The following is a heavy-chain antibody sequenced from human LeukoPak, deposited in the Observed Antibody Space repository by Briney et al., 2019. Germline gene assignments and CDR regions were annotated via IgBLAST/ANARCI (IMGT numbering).Heavy chain of an antibody. D-gene: IGHD5-12*01. CDR3: AKGGGYEMPRVFDY. CDR2: IYYSGST. V-gene: IGHV4-59*01. J-gene: IGHJ4*02. CDR1: GGSMSSYY. Sequence: PSETLSLTCTVSGGSMSSYYWSWIRQPPGGGLECIGYIYYSGSTDYNPSLKSRVTMSVDTSKNQFSLNLRSATAADTAVYYCAKGGGYEMPRVFDYWGQGTLVTVSS.